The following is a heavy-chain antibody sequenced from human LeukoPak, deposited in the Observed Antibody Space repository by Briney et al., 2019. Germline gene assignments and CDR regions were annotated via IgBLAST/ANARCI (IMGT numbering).Heavy chain of an antibody. Sequence: GGSLRLSCAASGFTFSSYAMHWVRLAPGKGLEYVSAISSNGGSTCYANSVKGRFTISRDNSKNTLYLQMGSLRAEDMAVYYCAKESMGRSGGVWGKGTTVTVSS. D-gene: IGHD3-16*01. CDR1: GFTFSSYA. CDR3: AKESMGRSGGV. V-gene: IGHV3-64*01. CDR2: ISSNGGST. J-gene: IGHJ6*04.